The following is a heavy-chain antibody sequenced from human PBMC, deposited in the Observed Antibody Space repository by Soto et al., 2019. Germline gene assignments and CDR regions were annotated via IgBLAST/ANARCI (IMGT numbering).Heavy chain of an antibody. Sequence: QVQLVQSGTEVKKPGASVTVSCKASGYTVTDYYIHWVRQAPGQGLEWMGWIDPRSGATIYAQKFQVRVTMTRDTSISTAYMDLSRLRSDDTAVYYCARDDYGIYPYWGQGTLVTVSS. CDR3: ARDDYGIYPY. CDR2: IDPRSGAT. J-gene: IGHJ4*02. D-gene: IGHD1-26*01. V-gene: IGHV1-2*02. CDR1: GYTVTDYY.